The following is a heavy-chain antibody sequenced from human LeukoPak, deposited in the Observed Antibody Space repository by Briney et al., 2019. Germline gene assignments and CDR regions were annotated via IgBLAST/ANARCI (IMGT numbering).Heavy chain of an antibody. CDR1: GGSISSYY. Sequence: PSETLSLTCTLSGGSISSYYWSWIRQPAGKGLEWIGRIYTSGSTNYNPSLKSRVTMSVDTSKNQFSLKLSSVTAADTAVYYCARDGYYYDSSGYYYGDYFDYWGQGTLVTVSS. V-gene: IGHV4-4*07. CDR2: IYTSGST. J-gene: IGHJ4*02. CDR3: ARDGYYYDSSGYYYGDYFDY. D-gene: IGHD3-22*01.